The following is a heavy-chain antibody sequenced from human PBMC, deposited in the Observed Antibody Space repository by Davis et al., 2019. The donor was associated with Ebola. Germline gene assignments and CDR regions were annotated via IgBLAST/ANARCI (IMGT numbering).Heavy chain of an antibody. Sequence: GESLKISCVASGFSFSNYAMTWARQAPGKGLEWVSYISSSGSIIYYADSVKGRFTISRDNAKNSLYLQMNSLRAEDTAVYYCGGYYWGQGTLVTVSS. CDR2: ISSSGSII. J-gene: IGHJ4*02. CDR1: GFSFSNYA. V-gene: IGHV3-48*03. CDR3: GGYY. D-gene: IGHD3-16*01.